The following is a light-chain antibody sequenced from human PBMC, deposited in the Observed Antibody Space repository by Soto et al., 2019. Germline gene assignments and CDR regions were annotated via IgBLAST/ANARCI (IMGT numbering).Light chain of an antibody. J-gene: IGKJ1*01. V-gene: IGKV3-20*01. CDR3: QQYGNSPWT. CDR1: QSLDSCF. CDR2: AAS. Sequence: EVVLTQSPGTLSLSPGDRATLSCRASQSLDSCFLAWYQQKAGQPPRLLIHAASSRAAGIPARFSGSGSGTDFTLTITRLEAEDFVVYYCQQYGNSPWTFGQGTKVEIQ.